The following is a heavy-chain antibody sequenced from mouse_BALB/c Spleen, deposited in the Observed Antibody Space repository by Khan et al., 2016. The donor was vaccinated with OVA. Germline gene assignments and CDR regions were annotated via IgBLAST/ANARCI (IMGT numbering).Heavy chain of an antibody. V-gene: IGHV5-17*02. CDR3: ARSLITAWYFNV. CDR2: ISSGSTTI. Sequence: EVELVESGGGLVQPGGSRKLSCAASGFTFSNFGMHWVRQAPAKGLEWVAYISSGSTTIYYADTVKGRFTISRDNPKNTLFLQMTSLRSEDTAIYYCARSLITAWYFNVWGAGTTVTVSS. J-gene: IGHJ1*01. CDR1: GFTFSNFG. D-gene: IGHD2-4*01.